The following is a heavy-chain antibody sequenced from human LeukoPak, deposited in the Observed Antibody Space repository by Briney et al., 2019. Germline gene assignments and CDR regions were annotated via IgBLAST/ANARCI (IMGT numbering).Heavy chain of an antibody. CDR3: ARGRGIQLWLRQPYYFDY. Sequence: SETLSLTRAVYGGSFSGYYWSWIRQPPGKGLEWIGEINHSGSTNYNPSLKSRVTISVDTSKNQFSLKLSSVTAADTAVYYCARGRGIQLWLRQPYYFDYWGQGTLVTVSS. D-gene: IGHD5-18*01. CDR1: GGSFSGYY. CDR2: INHSGST. J-gene: IGHJ4*02. V-gene: IGHV4-34*01.